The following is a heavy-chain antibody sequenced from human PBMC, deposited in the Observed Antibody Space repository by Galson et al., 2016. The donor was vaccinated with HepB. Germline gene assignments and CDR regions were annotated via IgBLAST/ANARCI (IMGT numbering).Heavy chain of an antibody. J-gene: IGHJ4*02. CDR3: AYSFTTFRVRNYFDP. Sequence: PALVKPTQTLTLTCTFSGFSLTTNVEGVGWIRQSPGKAPEWLATIYWNADKRYRPSLKNRLTITKDTSKKQVVRTMTNMDPEDTATYYCAYSFTTFRVRNYFDPWGQGVLVTVSS. CDR2: IYWNADK. CDR1: GFSLTTNVEG. D-gene: IGHD3-3*01. V-gene: IGHV2-5*01.